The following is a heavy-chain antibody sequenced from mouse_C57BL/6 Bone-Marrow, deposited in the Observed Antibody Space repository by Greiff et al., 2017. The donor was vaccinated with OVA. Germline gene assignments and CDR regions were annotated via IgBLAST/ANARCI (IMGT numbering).Heavy chain of an antibody. D-gene: IGHD2-4*01. V-gene: IGHV1-55*01. J-gene: IGHJ3*01. CDR1: GYTFTSYW. CDR3: ARWRGLRRRAY. Sequence: QVQLKQPGSELVKPGASVKMSCKASGYTFTSYWITWVKQRPGQGLEWIGDIYPGSGSTNYNEKFKSKATLTVDTSSSTAYMQLSSLTSEDSAVYYCARWRGLRRRAYWGQGTLVTVSA. CDR2: IYPGSGST.